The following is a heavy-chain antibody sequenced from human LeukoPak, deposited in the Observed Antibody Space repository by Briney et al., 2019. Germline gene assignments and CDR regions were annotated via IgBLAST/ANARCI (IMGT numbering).Heavy chain of an antibody. D-gene: IGHD5-12*01. J-gene: IGHJ4*02. Sequence: GGSLTLSCAASGCTFSRYGMSWVRQTPGKGLEWVAVISGNAGSNYYTDSVKGRFTIFRNNSKNTLFTQMDSLRAEDTAVYYCARRLGGYSAYDFDYWGQGTLVTVSS. CDR1: GCTFSRYG. V-gene: IGHV3-23*01. CDR2: ISGNAGSN. CDR3: ARRLGGYSAYDFDY.